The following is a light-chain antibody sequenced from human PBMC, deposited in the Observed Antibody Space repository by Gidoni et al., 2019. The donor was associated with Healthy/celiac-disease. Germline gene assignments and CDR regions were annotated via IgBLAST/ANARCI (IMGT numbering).Light chain of an antibody. V-gene: IGLV3-25*03. CDR2: KDS. Sequence: SSDLTQPPSVSVSPGQTARITCSGDALPKQYAYWYQQKPGQAPVLVIYKDSERPSGIPERFSGSSSGTTVTLTISGVQAEDEADYYCQSADSSGFVVFGGGTKLTVL. CDR3: QSADSSGFVV. CDR1: ALPKQY. J-gene: IGLJ2*01.